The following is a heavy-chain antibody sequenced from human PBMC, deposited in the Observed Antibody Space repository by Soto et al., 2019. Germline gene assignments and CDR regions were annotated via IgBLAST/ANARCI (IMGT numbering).Heavy chain of an antibody. CDR1: GYTFTRYG. CDR3: ARDPRLRYSSSRDGNWFDP. J-gene: IGHJ5*02. V-gene: IGHV1-18*01. Sequence: ASVKVSCKASGYTFTRYGIGWARQAPGQGLEWMGWINTYNGNTNYAQNLQGRVTMTTDTSTSTAYMELRSLRSDDTAVYYCARDPRLRYSSSRDGNWFDPWGQGTLVTVSS. CDR2: INTYNGNT. D-gene: IGHD6-19*01.